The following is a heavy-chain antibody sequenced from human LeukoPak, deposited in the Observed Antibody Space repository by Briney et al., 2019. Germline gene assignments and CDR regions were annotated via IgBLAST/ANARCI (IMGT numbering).Heavy chain of an antibody. CDR2: IYPGDSHT. CDR1: GYSFPNYW. J-gene: IGHJ5*02. Sequence: KGGESLKIPCKGSGYSFPNYWIGWVRQMPGKGLEWMGIIYPGDSHTRYSPSFQDQVTISVDNSISTAYLQWSSLKASDTAMYYCAGGPYAYTSSATLGSYNWFDPWGQGSLVTVSS. D-gene: IGHD2-2*02. CDR3: AGGPYAYTSSATLGSYNWFDP. V-gene: IGHV5-51*01.